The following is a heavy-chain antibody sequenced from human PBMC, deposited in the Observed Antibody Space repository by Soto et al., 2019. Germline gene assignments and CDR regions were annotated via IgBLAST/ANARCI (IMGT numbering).Heavy chain of an antibody. D-gene: IGHD5-18*01. CDR1: GGSVSSGSYY. Sequence: PSETLSLTCTVSGGSVSSGSYYWSWIRQPPGKGLEWIGYIYYSGSTNYNPSLKSRVTISVDTSKNQFSLKLSSVTAADTAVYYCARDPRREYSYGYSSWGQGTLVTVS. CDR2: IYYSGST. J-gene: IGHJ5*02. CDR3: ARDPRREYSYGYSS. V-gene: IGHV4-61*01.